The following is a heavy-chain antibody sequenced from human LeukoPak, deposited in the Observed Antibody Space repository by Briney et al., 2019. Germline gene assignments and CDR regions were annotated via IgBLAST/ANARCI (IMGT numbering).Heavy chain of an antibody. CDR2: ISGSGGST. Sequence: GGSLRLSCAASGLTFSNYAMTWVRQAPGKGLEWVSAISGSGGSTYYADSVKGRFTISRGNSKNTLYLQMNSLRAEDTAVYYCAKDSGAAEDYWGQGTQVTVSS. CDR1: GLTFSNYA. CDR3: AKDSGAAEDY. J-gene: IGHJ4*02. D-gene: IGHD1-26*01. V-gene: IGHV3-23*01.